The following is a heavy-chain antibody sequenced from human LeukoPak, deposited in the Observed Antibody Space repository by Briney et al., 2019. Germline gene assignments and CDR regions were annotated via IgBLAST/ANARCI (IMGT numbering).Heavy chain of an antibody. J-gene: IGHJ5*02. Sequence: GGSLRLSCAASGFTFSNYWMYWVRQAPGKGLVWVSRISSDGSGTTYADSVKGRFTMSRDNAKNTLYLQMNSLRAEDTAVYYCARAILGAAAPWGQGTLVTVSS. CDR2: ISSDGSGT. CDR1: GFTFSNYW. D-gene: IGHD6-13*01. CDR3: ARAILGAAAP. V-gene: IGHV3-74*01.